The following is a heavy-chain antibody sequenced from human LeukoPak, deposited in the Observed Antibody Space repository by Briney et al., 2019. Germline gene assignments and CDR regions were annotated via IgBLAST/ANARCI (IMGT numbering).Heavy chain of an antibody. CDR2: IYHSGST. CDR1: GGSISSGGYS. Sequence: TSETLSLTCAVSGGSISSGGYSWSWIRQPPGKGLEWIGYIYHSGSTYYNPSLKSRVTISVDTSRNQFSLKLSSVTAADTAVYYCARENDGVNSLWFDPWGQGTLVTVSS. J-gene: IGHJ5*02. V-gene: IGHV4-30-2*01. CDR3: ARENDGVNSLWFDP. D-gene: IGHD4-23*01.